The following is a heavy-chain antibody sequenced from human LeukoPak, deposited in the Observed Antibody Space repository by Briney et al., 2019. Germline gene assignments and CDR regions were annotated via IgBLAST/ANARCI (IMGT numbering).Heavy chain of an antibody. J-gene: IGHJ4*02. CDR1: GYTFTSYG. CDR3: ARQSSPHLDTAMVWVTY. V-gene: IGHV1-18*01. CDR2: ISAYNGNT. D-gene: IGHD5-18*01. Sequence: ASVTVSCKASGYTFTSYGISWVRQAPGQGLEWMGWISAYNGNTNYAQKLQGRVTMTTDTSTSTAYMELRRLRAGDTAGYYCARQSSPHLDTAMVWVTYWGQGTLVTVSS.